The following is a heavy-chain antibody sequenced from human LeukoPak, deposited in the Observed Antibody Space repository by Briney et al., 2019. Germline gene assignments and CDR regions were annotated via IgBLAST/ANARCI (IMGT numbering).Heavy chain of an antibody. V-gene: IGHV3-7*01. J-gene: IGHJ3*02. Sequence: GGSLRLSCAASGFSFSTIYMSWVRQTPGQGLEWVANINVDGTAEYYVDSVKGRFTISRDNAKNSLYLQMNSLRAEDTAVYYCAREFDRDDAFDIWGQGTMVTVSS. CDR1: GFSFSTIY. D-gene: IGHD3-9*01. CDR2: INVDGTAE. CDR3: AREFDRDDAFDI.